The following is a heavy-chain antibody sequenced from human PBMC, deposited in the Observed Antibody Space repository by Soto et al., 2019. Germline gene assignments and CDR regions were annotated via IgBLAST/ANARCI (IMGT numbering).Heavy chain of an antibody. CDR3: AKGGYYDFWSGTPGDYFDY. CDR2: ISWNSGSI. V-gene: IGHV3-9*01. D-gene: IGHD3-3*01. Sequence: EVQLVESGGGLVQPGRSLRLSCAASGFTFDDYAMHWVRQAPGKGLEWVSGISWNSGSIGYADSVKGRFTISRDNAKNSLYLQMNSLIAEDTALYYCAKGGYYDFWSGTPGDYFDYWGQGTLVTVSS. J-gene: IGHJ4*02. CDR1: GFTFDDYA.